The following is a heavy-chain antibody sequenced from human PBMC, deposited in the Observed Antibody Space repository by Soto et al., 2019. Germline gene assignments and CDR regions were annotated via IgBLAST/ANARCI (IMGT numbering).Heavy chain of an antibody. CDR3: ARDRSGYYHFDN. CDR2: FYSSGST. V-gene: IGHV4-4*07. J-gene: IGHJ4*02. D-gene: IGHD3-3*01. CDR1: GGSISNSY. Sequence: QVQLQASGPRRVKPSETLSLTCTVSGGSISNSYWTWIRQPAGKGLEWIGRFYSSGSTNSNPTLQSRVTMSVDTSKNQFSLKLTSETAEDTAVYYCARDRSGYYHFDNWGQGTLVTVSS.